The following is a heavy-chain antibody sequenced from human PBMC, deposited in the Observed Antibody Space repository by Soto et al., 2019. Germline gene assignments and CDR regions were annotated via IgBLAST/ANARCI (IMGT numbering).Heavy chain of an antibody. D-gene: IGHD4-17*01. J-gene: IGHJ4*02. CDR3: AKDLYGDYGRYFDY. V-gene: IGHV3-30*18. CDR2: ISYDGSNK. Sequence: GGSLRLSCAASGFTFSSYGMRWVRQAPGKGLEWVAVISYDGSNKYYADSVKGRFTISRDNSKNTLYLQMNSLRAEDTAVYYCAKDLYGDYGRYFDYWGQGTLVTVSS. CDR1: GFTFSSYG.